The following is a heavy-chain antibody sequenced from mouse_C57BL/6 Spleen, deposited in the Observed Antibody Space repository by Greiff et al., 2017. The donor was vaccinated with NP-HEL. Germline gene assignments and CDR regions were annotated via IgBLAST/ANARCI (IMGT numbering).Heavy chain of an antibody. V-gene: IGHV1-39*01. D-gene: IGHD1-1*01. CDR3: ARLWDYSYAMDY. CDR2: TNPNYGTT. Sequence: EVQGVESGPELVKPGASVKISCKASGYSFTDYNMNWVKQSNGKSLEWIGVTNPNYGTTSYNQKFKGKATLTVDQSSSTAYMQLNSLTSEDSAVYYCARLWDYSYAMDYWGQGTSVTVSS. J-gene: IGHJ4*01. CDR1: GYSFTDYN.